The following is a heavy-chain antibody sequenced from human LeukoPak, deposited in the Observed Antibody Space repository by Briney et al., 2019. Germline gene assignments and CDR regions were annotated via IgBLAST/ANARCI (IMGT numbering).Heavy chain of an antibody. CDR2: IYTSGST. CDR1: GGSISIYY. J-gene: IGHJ4*02. Sequence: SETLSLTCTVAGGSISIYYWSWIRQPPGKGLEWIGRIYTSGSTNYNPSLKSRVTISVDTSKNQFSLKVTSVTAADPAVYYCASSSGNWGQGTLVTVSS. V-gene: IGHV4-4*08. CDR3: ASSSGN.